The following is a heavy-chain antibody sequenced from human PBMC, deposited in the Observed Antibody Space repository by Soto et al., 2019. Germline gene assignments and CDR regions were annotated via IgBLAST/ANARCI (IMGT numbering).Heavy chain of an antibody. Sequence: PSETLSLTCTVSGGSMSSSRYYWGWIRQPPGKGLEWIGSIYYSGSTYYNPSLKSRVTISVDTSKNQFSLKLSSVTAADTAVYYCARSGGYYLNYFDYWGQGTLVTVSS. V-gene: IGHV4-39*01. D-gene: IGHD3-22*01. CDR1: GGSMSSSRYY. CDR3: ARSGGYYLNYFDY. CDR2: IYYSGST. J-gene: IGHJ4*02.